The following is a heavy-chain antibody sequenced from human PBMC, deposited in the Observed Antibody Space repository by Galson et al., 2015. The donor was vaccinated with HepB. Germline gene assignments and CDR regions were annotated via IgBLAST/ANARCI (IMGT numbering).Heavy chain of an antibody. CDR2: ISGSGGST. J-gene: IGHJ3*02. Sequence: SLRLSCAASGFTFSSYAMSWVRQAPGKGLEWVSAISGSGGSTYYADSVKGRFTISRDNSKNTLYLQMNSLRAEDTAVYYCAKTTDYYGSGAAGDAFDIWGQGTMVTVSS. D-gene: IGHD3-10*01. CDR1: GFTFSSYA. V-gene: IGHV3-23*01. CDR3: AKTTDYYGSGAAGDAFDI.